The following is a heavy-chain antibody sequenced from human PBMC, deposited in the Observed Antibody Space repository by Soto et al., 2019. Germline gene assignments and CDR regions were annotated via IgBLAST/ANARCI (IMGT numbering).Heavy chain of an antibody. J-gene: IGHJ5*02. CDR2: ISAYNGNT. CDR3: ARIMRFSGYCSGGSYYNWFDP. CDR1: GYTFTSYG. V-gene: IGHV1-18*01. Sequence: ASVKVSCKASGYTFTSYGISWVRQAPGQGLEWMGWISAYNGNTNYAQKLQGRVTMTTDTSTSTAYMELRSLRSDDTAVYYCARIMRFSGYCSGGSYYNWFDPWGQGTLVTVSS. D-gene: IGHD2-15*01.